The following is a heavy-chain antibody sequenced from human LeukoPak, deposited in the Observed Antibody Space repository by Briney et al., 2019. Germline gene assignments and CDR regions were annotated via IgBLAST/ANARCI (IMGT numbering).Heavy chain of an antibody. CDR2: IYSGGNT. J-gene: IGHJ4*02. D-gene: IGHD3-10*01. Sequence: GGSLRLSCAASGFTVSSNYMTWVRQAPGKGLEWVSVIYSGGNTNYADSVKGRFTISRDNAKKSLFLQLNSLRAEDTAVYYCARTNYFGSGNYHHFDSWGQGTVVTVSS. CDR1: GFTVSSNY. CDR3: ARTNYFGSGNYHHFDS. V-gene: IGHV3-66*01.